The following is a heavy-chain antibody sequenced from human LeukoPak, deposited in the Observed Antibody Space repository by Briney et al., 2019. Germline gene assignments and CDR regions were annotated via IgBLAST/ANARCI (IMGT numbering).Heavy chain of an antibody. CDR1: GFTFGDHA. CDR2: IRSKGYGGTT. Sequence: GGSLRLSCITSGFTFGDHAMSWVRQAPGKGLDWVGFIRSKGYGGTTEYAASVKGRFTISRDDSKNTLYLQMNSLKTKDTAVYYCTTGPIWFGESAFDIWGQGTMVTVSS. CDR3: TTGPIWFGESAFDI. V-gene: IGHV3-49*04. J-gene: IGHJ3*02. D-gene: IGHD3-10*01.